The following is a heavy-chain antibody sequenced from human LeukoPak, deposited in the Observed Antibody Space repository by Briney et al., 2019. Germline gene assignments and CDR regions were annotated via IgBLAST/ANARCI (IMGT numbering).Heavy chain of an antibody. J-gene: IGHJ4*02. CDR2: IYYSGST. V-gene: IGHV4-39*02. CDR3: AKDRRHYDFWSGYPRGFDD. CDR1: GGSISSSSYY. D-gene: IGHD3-3*01. Sequence: TSETLSLTCTVSGGSISSSSYYWGWIRQPPGKGLEWIGSIYYSGSTYYNPSLKSRVTISVDTSKNQFSLKLSSVTAADTAVYYCAKDRRHYDFWSGYPRGFDDWGQGTLVTVSS.